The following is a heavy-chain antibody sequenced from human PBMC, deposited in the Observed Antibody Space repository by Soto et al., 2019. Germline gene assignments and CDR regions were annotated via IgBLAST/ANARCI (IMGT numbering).Heavy chain of an antibody. CDR2: IIPILGIA. V-gene: IGHV1-69*02. Sequence: ASVKVSCKASGGTFSSYTISWVRQAPGQGLEWMGRIIPILGIANYAQKFQGRVTITADKSTSTAYMELSSLRSEDTAVYYCARGIVVVAATPDAFDIWGQGTMVTVSS. CDR3: ARGIVVVAATPDAFDI. D-gene: IGHD2-15*01. J-gene: IGHJ3*02. CDR1: GGTFSSYT.